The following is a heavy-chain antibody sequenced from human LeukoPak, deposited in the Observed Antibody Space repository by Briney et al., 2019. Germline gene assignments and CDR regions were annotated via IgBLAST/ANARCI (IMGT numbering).Heavy chain of an antibody. V-gene: IGHV4-34*01. CDR3: ARGGFYCGGDCYVDN. J-gene: IGHJ4*02. Sequence: SETLSLTCAIYGGSFSPYYWSWIRQPPGKGLEWVGEINHSGSTNYNPSLKSRVTISVDTSKNQFSLRLSSVTAADTAVYYCARGGFYCGGDCYVDNWGQGTLVTVSS. CDR2: INHSGST. CDR1: GGSFSPYY. D-gene: IGHD2-21*02.